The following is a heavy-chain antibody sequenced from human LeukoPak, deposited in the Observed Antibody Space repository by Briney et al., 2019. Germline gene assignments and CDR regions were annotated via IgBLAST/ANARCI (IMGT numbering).Heavy chain of an antibody. D-gene: IGHD3-22*01. CDR1: GGSFSGYY. V-gene: IGHV4-34*01. Sequence: PSETLSLTCAVYGGSFSGYYWSWIRQPPGKGLEWIGQINHSGSTNYNPSLKSRVTISVDTSKNQFSLKLSSVTAADTAVYYCARQYYYDSSGYYPSYWYFDLWGHGTLVTVSS. CDR2: INHSGST. J-gene: IGHJ2*01. CDR3: ARQYYYDSSGYYPSYWYFDL.